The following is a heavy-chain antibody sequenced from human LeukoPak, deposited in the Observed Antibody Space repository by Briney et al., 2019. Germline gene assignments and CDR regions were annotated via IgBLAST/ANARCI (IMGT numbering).Heavy chain of an antibody. CDR2: INHSGST. V-gene: IGHV4-34*01. CDR3: ARGRGRFSGYCTNGVCPNWFDP. CDR1: GGSFSGYY. J-gene: IGHJ5*02. D-gene: IGHD2-8*01. Sequence: SETLSLTCAVYGGSFSGYYWSWIRQPPGKGLEWIGEINHSGSTNYNPSLKSRVTISADTSKNQFSLKLSSVTAADTAVYYCARGRGRFSGYCTNGVCPNWFDPWGQGTLVTVSS.